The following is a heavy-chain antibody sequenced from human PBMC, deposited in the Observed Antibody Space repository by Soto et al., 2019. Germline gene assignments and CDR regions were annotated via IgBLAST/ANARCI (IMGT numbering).Heavy chain of an antibody. J-gene: IGHJ5*02. CDR3: ATSWERRIDP. CDR2: IIPRSAKS. CDR1: GDTFSTYS. Sequence: ASVKVSCKASGDTFSTYSITWMRQAPGRGLEWVGGIIPRSAKSNYAQKFEGRVTMTADTSTSTAYMELSSLRSEDTAVYYCATSWERRIDPWGQGTLVTVSS. V-gene: IGHV1-69*06. D-gene: IGHD1-26*01.